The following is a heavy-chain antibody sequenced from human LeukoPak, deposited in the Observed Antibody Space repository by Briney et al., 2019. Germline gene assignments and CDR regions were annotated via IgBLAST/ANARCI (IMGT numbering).Heavy chain of an antibody. Sequence: PERSLRLSCAASGFSFSSYGMHWVRQAPGKGLEWVSAISGSGDSTYYADSVKGRFTISRDNSKNTLYLQMNSLRAEDTAEYYCAKDTPAWEHYLDYWGQGTLVTVSS. J-gene: IGHJ4*02. CDR2: ISGSGDST. CDR1: GFSFSSYG. V-gene: IGHV3-23*01. CDR3: AKDTPAWEHYLDY. D-gene: IGHD1-26*01.